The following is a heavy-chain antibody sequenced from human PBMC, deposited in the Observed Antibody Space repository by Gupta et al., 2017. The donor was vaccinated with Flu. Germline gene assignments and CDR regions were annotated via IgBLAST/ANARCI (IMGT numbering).Heavy chain of an antibody. Sequence: QVQLVQSGAEVKKPGSSVKVSCKASGGTFSSYAISWVRQAPGQGLEWMGGIIPIFDTTQYAQKFQGRVTINADEFTTTAYMELSSLRSEDTAVYYCARGGLAVAATPSTVPRYGMDVWGQGTTVTVSS. CDR1: GGTFSSYA. CDR3: ARGGLAVAATPSTVPRYGMDV. CDR2: IIPIFDTT. D-gene: IGHD6-19*01. J-gene: IGHJ6*02. V-gene: IGHV1-69*01.